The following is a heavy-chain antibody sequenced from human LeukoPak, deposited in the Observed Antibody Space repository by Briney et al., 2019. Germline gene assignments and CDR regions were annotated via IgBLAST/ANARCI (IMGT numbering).Heavy chain of an antibody. D-gene: IGHD4-17*01. CDR2: ISSSGSTI. CDR1: GFPFSSYE. CDR3: ARGDDYGVFDY. V-gene: IGHV3-48*03. Sequence: GALRLSCAASGFPFSSYEMNWVRRAPGKGLEWVSYISSSGSTIYYADSVKGRFTISRDNAKNSLYLQMNSLRAEDTAVYYCARGDDYGVFDYWGQGTLVTVSS. J-gene: IGHJ4*02.